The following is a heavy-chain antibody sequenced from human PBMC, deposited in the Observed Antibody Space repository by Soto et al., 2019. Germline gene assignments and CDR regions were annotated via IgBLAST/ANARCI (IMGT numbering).Heavy chain of an antibody. Sequence: MSLRLSCEASGFTFNTYSMHWVRQPPGKGLEWLAAIWYDGTQKYYADSVKGRFIISRDNSKKTLYLEMNSLRAEDTAVYYCARAGGTTVTGLWHFDSWGQGTLVTV. J-gene: IGHJ4*02. CDR2: IWYDGTQK. CDR3: ARAGGTTVTGLWHFDS. D-gene: IGHD4-17*01. V-gene: IGHV3-33*01. CDR1: GFTFNTYS.